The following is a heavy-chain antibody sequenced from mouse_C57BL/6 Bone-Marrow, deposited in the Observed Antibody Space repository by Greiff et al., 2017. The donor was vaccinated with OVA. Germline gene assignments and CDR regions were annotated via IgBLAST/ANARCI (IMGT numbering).Heavy chain of an antibody. CDR3: SKAYYYGSSWYFDV. CDR2: IYPGSGST. CDR1: GYTFTSYW. J-gene: IGHJ1*03. D-gene: IGHD1-1*01. Sequence: VQLQQPGAELVKPGASVQMSCKASGYTFTSYWLTCVKQRPGPGIEWIGDIYPGSGSTNYNEKLKSKATLTVDTSASTAYMQLSSLASEDSAVYNGSKAYYYGSSWYFDVWGTGTTVTVSS. V-gene: IGHV1-55*01.